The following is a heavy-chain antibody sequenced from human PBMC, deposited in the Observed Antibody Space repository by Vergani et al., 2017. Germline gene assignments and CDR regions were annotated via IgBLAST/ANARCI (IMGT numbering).Heavy chain of an antibody. Sequence: QVQLVQSGAEVKKPGSSVKVSCKASGGTFSSYAISWVRQAPGQGLEWMGRSIPILGIANYAQKFQGRVTITADKSTSTAYMELSSLRSEDTAVYYCAREVAPAPYYYGMDVWGQGTTVTVSS. V-gene: IGHV1-69*04. CDR3: AREVAPAPYYYGMDV. CDR2: SIPILGIA. D-gene: IGHD5-12*01. CDR1: GGTFSSYA. J-gene: IGHJ6*02.